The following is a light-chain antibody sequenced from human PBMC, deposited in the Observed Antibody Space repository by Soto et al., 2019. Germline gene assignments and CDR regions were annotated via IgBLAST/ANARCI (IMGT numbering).Light chain of an antibody. V-gene: IGLV1-44*01. J-gene: IGLJ1*01. CDR1: NSNIGSNF. CDR3: AAWDDSLNGFYV. Sequence: QSVLTQPPSASGTPGQRVTISCSGTNSNIGSNFVYWYQHLPGTTPKLLVFSYNQRPSGVPDRSSGSKSGTSASLAISGLQSEDEADYYCAAWDDSLNGFYVFGTGTKVTVL. CDR2: SYN.